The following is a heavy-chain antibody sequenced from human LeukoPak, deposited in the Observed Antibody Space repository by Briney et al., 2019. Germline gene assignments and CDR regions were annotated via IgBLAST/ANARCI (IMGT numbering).Heavy chain of an antibody. V-gene: IGHV3-30-3*01. J-gene: IGHJ4*02. CDR2: ISYDGSNK. Sequence: AMHWVRQXXGKGLEGVAVISYDGSNKYYADSVKGRFTISRDNSKNTLYLQMNSLRAEDTAVYYCARTSYYDSSGYYSPIDYWGQGTLVTVPS. CDR1: A. D-gene: IGHD3-22*01. CDR3: ARTSYYDSSGYYSPIDY.